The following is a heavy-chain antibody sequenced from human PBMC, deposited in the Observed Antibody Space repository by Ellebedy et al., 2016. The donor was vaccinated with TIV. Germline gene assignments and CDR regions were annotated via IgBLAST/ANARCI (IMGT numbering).Heavy chain of an antibody. Sequence: PGGSLRLSCTVSGGSIIDSSYYWGWFRQPPGKGLEWIGSIYYRGTTCYNPSLKSRVTISLDTSKNRLSLRLRSVTAADTAVYYCARQPPYVDNGQTYYYGLDVWGPGTTVTVSS. J-gene: IGHJ6*02. V-gene: IGHV4-39*01. D-gene: IGHD3-9*01. CDR1: GGSIIDSSYY. CDR3: ARQPPYVDNGQTYYYGLDV. CDR2: IYYRGTT.